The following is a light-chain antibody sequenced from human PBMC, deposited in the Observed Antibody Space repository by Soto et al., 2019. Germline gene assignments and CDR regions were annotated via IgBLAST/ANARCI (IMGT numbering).Light chain of an antibody. CDR1: QSTSTW. Sequence: DIQMTQSPSTLSASVGDRVTITCRASQSTSTWLAWYQQRPGKTPKLLISEASKLESGVPSRFSSSGSGTEFTLTISSLQPDDFATYYCQQYTTYPCAFGQGTKVEIK. CDR2: EAS. J-gene: IGKJ1*01. CDR3: QQYTTYPCA. V-gene: IGKV1-5*03.